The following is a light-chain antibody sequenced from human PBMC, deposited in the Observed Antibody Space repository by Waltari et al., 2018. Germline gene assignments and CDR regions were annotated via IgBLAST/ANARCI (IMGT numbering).Light chain of an antibody. CDR1: QSVSSSH. CDR2: GAS. Sequence: EIVLTQSPGTLSLSAAERPTLSCRASQSVSSSHLAWYQQKPGQAPRLLIYGASSRATGIPDRFSGGGSGTDFTLTISRLEPEDVAMYYCQHYGSSSITFGQGTRLEIK. CDR3: QHYGSSSIT. J-gene: IGKJ5*01. V-gene: IGKV3-20*01.